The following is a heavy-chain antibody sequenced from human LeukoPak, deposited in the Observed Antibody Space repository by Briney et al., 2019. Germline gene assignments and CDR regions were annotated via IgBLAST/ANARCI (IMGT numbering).Heavy chain of an antibody. V-gene: IGHV4-4*07. J-gene: IGHJ4*02. CDR2: IYASGST. D-gene: IGHD6-6*01. Sequence: PSETLSLTCTVSGGSISSYYWSWIRQPAGKGLEWIGRIYASGSTYYNPSLKSLVTMSVDTSKNQFSLRLTTVTAADTAVYYCARDSNLEYSSSRGLGCWGQGTLVTVSS. CDR1: GGSISSYY. CDR3: ARDSNLEYSSSRGLGC.